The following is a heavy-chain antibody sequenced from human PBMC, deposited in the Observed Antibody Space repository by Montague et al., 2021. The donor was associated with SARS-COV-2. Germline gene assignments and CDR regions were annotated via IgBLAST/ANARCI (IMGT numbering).Heavy chain of an antibody. Sequence: SETLSLTCTVSGGSISSSSYYWGWIRQPPGKGLEWIGSMFYSGSTDYNPSLKSRVTISVDTSKNQFSLKLSSVTAADTAVYYCASMVRAQVYYFDYWGQGTLVTVSS. CDR3: ASMVRAQVYYFDY. J-gene: IGHJ4*02. V-gene: IGHV4-39*01. CDR2: MFYSGST. CDR1: GGSISSSSYY. D-gene: IGHD3-10*01.